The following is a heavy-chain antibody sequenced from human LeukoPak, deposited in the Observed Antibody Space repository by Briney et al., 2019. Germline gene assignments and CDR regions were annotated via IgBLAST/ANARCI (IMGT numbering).Heavy chain of an antibody. Sequence: ASVKVSCTASGYSFTSYHMHWVRQAPGQGLEWMGIIKPSGGSTSYAQEFQDRVTMTRDTSTSTVYMELSSLRCEDTAVYYCVRDSSGWSVDYWGQGTLVTVCS. CDR2: IKPSGGST. V-gene: IGHV1-46*01. CDR3: VRDSSGWSVDY. CDR1: GYSFTSYH. D-gene: IGHD6-19*01. J-gene: IGHJ4*02.